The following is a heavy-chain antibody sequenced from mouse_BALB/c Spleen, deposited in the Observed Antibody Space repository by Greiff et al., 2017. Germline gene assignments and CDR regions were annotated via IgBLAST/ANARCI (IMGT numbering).Heavy chain of an antibody. V-gene: IGHV14-4*02. CDR1: GFNIKDYY. CDR3: NAGRYYFDY. Sequence: VQLQQSGAELVRSGASVKLSCTASGFNIKDYYMHWVKQRPEQGLEWIGWIDPENGDTEYAPKFQGKATMTADTSSNTAYLQLSSLTSEDTAVYYCNAGRYYFDYWGQGTTLTVSS. CDR2: IDPENGDT. J-gene: IGHJ2*01.